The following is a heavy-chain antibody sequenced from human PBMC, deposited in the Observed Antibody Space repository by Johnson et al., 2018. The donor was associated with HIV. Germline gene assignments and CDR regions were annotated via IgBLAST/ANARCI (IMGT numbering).Heavy chain of an antibody. CDR2: ISYDGSYK. D-gene: IGHD6-6*01. CDR1: GFTFSNHA. CDR3: ARDRRSSFDI. J-gene: IGHJ3*02. Sequence: QVQLVESGGGVVQPGRSLRLSCAASGFTFSNHALHWVRQAPGKGLEWVASISYDGSYKYYADSVKGRFTISRDDSKNTLYLQMNSLRAEDTAVYYCARDRRSSFDIWGQGTMVAVSS. V-gene: IGHV3-30*04.